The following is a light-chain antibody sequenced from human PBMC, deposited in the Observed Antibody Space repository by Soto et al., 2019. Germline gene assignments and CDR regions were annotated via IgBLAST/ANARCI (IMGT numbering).Light chain of an antibody. Sequence: DIQMTQSPSSLSASVGDRVTITFQASQDISNYLNWYQQTPGKAPKLLIYDASNLEKGVQSRFSGSGCGTEFTFTISSLQPEDIATDYCQQYDNPALTFGGGTKVAIK. J-gene: IGKJ4*01. CDR2: DAS. CDR1: QDISNY. CDR3: QQYDNPALT. V-gene: IGKV1-33*01.